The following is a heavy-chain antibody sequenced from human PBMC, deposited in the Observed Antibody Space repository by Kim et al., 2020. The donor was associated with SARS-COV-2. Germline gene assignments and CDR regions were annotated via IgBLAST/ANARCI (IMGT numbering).Heavy chain of an antibody. CDR1: GFTFSSYA. Sequence: GGSLRLSCAASGFTFSSYAMHWVRQAPGKGLEWVAVISYDGSNKYYADSVKGRFTISRDNSKNTLYLQMNSLRAEDTAVYYCARDRGGFDYWGQGTLVTVSS. V-gene: IGHV3-30*04. CDR2: ISYDGSNK. CDR3: ARDRGGFDY. J-gene: IGHJ4*02. D-gene: IGHD3-16*01.